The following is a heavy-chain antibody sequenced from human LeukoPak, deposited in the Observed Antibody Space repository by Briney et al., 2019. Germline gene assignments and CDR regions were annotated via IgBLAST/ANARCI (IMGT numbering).Heavy chain of an antibody. CDR3: ARDRPYSSSLNYYYGMDV. CDR2: VSSSGSTI. CDR1: GFTFSSYE. Sequence: GGSLRLSCAASGFTFSSYEMNWVRQAPGKGLEWVSYVSSSGSTIYYADSVKGRFTTSRDNAKNSLYLQMYSLRAEDTAVYYCARDRPYSSSLNYYYGMDVWGQGTTVTVSS. D-gene: IGHD6-6*01. V-gene: IGHV3-48*03. J-gene: IGHJ6*02.